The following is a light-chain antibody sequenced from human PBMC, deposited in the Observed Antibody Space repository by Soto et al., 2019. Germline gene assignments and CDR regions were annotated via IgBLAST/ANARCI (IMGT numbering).Light chain of an antibody. J-gene: IGKJ1*01. V-gene: IGKV1-5*03. Sequence: DIQMTQSPSTLSASVGDRVIITCRASQSITTWLAWYQQKPGKAPKLLIYKASTLESVVPSRFSGSGSGTEFTLTISSLQPDDFATYYCQQYDGNWWTFGQGTKVEIK. CDR2: KAS. CDR1: QSITTW. CDR3: QQYDGNWWT.